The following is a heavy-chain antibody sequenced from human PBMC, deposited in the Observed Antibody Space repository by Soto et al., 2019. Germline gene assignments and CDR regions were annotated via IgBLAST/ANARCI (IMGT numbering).Heavy chain of an antibody. V-gene: IGHV4-39*01. Sequence: QLLLQESGPGLVKSSETLSLTCIVSGGSISSSSYYWNWIRQSPGKGLEWIGSVYYSGTTYYNTYPKQRVTISFDTYNQTSLKLSSVTAADTAYYFCAIRPMVVPVAENAFDIWGQGTRVTVSS. D-gene: IGHD6-19*01. CDR1: GGSISSSSYY. J-gene: IGHJ3*02. CDR2: VYYSGTT. CDR3: AIRPMVVPVAENAFDI.